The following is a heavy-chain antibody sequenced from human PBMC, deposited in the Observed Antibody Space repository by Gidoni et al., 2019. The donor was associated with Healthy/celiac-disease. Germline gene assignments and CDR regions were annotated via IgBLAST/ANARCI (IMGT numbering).Heavy chain of an antibody. V-gene: IGHV3-23*01. CDR1: GFTFSSYA. CDR2: MSGSGGST. CDR3: AKDRDDSSGYYYVY. J-gene: IGHJ4*02. Sequence: EVQLLESGGGLVQPGGSLRLSCSASGFTFSSYAMSWVRQAPGKGLEGVSAMSGSGGSTYYADSVKGRFTISRDNSKNTLYLQMNRLRAENTALYYCAKDRDDSSGYYYVYWGQGTLVTVSS. D-gene: IGHD3-22*01.